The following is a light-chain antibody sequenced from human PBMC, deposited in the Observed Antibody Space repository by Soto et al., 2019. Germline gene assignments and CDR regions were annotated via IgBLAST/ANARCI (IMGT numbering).Light chain of an antibody. CDR1: QDISTW. J-gene: IGKJ1*01. CDR2: DAS. V-gene: IGKV1-5*01. CDR3: QQYNHYSGT. Sequence: DIQMTQSPSTVSASVGDRVTITCRASQDISTWLAWYQQKPGRSPKLLIYDASSLESGVPSTFSGSGSGTSFTLTISTLQPDDFATYYCQQYNHYSGTFGQGTKVDIK.